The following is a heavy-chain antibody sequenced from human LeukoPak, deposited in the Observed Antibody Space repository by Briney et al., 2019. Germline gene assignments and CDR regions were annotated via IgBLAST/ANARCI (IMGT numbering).Heavy chain of an antibody. V-gene: IGHV1-69*01. Sequence: GASVKVSCKASGGTFSSYASSWVRQAPGQGLEWMGGIIPIFGTANYAQKFQGRVTITADESTSTAYMELSSLRSEDTAVYYCARAGPTHQLPPDYWGQGTLVTVSS. CDR2: IIPIFGTA. CDR1: GGTFSSYA. D-gene: IGHD2-2*01. CDR3: ARAGPTHQLPPDY. J-gene: IGHJ4*02.